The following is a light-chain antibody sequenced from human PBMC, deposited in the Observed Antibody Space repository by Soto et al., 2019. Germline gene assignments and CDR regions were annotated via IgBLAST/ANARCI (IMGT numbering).Light chain of an antibody. CDR2: RDG. CDR3: AVWDASLTGWV. Sequence: QSVLTQPPSASGTPGQRITISCSGSSSNIGSHTVHWYQHLPGTAPKLLIFRDGQRPSGVPDRFFGSKSGTSASLAISGLRSEDEAHYYCAVWDASLTGWVFGGGTKLTVL. CDR1: SSNIGSHT. J-gene: IGLJ3*02. V-gene: IGLV1-47*01.